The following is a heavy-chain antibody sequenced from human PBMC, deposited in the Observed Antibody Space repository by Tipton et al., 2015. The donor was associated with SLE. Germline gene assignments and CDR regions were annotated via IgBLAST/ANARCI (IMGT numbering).Heavy chain of an antibody. J-gene: IGHJ6*03. CDR2: ISSTSTYI. V-gene: IGHV3-21*01. CDR3: ARHQSSLYYYYMDV. D-gene: IGHD2-15*01. Sequence: SLRLSCAASEFTFSSFSMNWVRQAPGKGLEWVSSISSTSTYIYYADSVKGRFTISRDNAKNSLHLQMNSLRAEDTAVYFCARHQSSLYYYYMDVWGTGTTVTVSS. CDR1: EFTFSSFS.